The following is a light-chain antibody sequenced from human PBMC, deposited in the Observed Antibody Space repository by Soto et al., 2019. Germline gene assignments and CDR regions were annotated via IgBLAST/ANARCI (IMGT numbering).Light chain of an antibody. V-gene: IGLV2-14*01. CDR1: SSDVGGYNY. Sequence: QSVLTQPASVSGSPGQSITISCTGTSSDVGGYNYVSWYQQHPGKAPKLMIYEVSNRPSGVSNRFSGSKSGNTASLTISGFQGEDEADYYCTAYPTSSTHWVFGGGTKVTVL. CDR2: EVS. CDR3: TAYPTSSTHWV. J-gene: IGLJ3*02.